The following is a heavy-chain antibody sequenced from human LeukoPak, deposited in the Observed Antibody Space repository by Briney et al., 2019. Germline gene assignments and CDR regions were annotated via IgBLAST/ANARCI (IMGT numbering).Heavy chain of an antibody. J-gene: IGHJ4*02. CDR1: GFTFGAYA. CDR3: TRLWVDTAMSGIDY. V-gene: IGHV3-49*04. Sequence: GGSLRLSCTVSGFTFGAYAMSWVRQAPGKGLEWVGVIRSNANGGSTEYAASVKGRFTISRDDSKIIAYLQMNSLKTEDTAVYYCTRLWVDTAMSGIDYWGQGTLVTVSS. CDR2: IRSNANGGST. D-gene: IGHD5-18*01.